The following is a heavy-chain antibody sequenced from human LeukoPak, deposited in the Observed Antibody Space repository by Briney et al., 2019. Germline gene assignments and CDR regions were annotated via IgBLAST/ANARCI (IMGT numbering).Heavy chain of an antibody. CDR1: GFTFNTYW. J-gene: IGHJ4*02. V-gene: IGHV3-7*01. CDR3: ARLAYPEYSSTWRHFDY. CDR2: IKQDGSEK. D-gene: IGHD6-13*01. Sequence: GGSLRLSCAASGFTFNTYWMSWVRQAPGKGLEWVANIKQDGSEKYYVDSVKGRFTISRDNAKNSLHLHMNSLRAEDTAVYYCARLAYPEYSSTWRHFDYWGQGTLVTVSS.